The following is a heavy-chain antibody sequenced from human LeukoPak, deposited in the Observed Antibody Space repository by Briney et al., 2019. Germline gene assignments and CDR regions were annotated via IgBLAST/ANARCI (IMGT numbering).Heavy chain of an antibody. D-gene: IGHD2-2*01. V-gene: IGHV1-2*02. CDR2: ISPNSGGT. CDR3: ARGKLIGSSTSPRYYYFMDV. CDR1: GYTFTGYY. J-gene: IGHJ6*03. Sequence: ASGKVSCKASGYTFTGYYMHWVRQAPGRGNEWMGWISPNSGGTNYAQKFQGRVTMTRDTSISTAYMELSRLRSDDTAVHYCARGKLIGSSTSPRYYYFMDVWGKGTTVTVSS.